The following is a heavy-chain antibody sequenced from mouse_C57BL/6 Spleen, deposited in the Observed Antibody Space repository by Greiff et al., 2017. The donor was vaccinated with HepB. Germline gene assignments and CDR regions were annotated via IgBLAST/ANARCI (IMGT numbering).Heavy chain of an antibody. CDR3: AISLLLFHAMDY. CDR1: GYTFTSYW. Sequence: QVQLQQSGAELVKPGASVKVSCKASGYTFTSYWMHWVKQRPGQGLEWIGRIHPSDSDTNYNQKFKGKATLTVAKSSSTDYMQLSSLTSEDSAVYYVAISLLLFHAMDYWGQGPSVTVSS. J-gene: IGHJ4*01. V-gene: IGHV1-74*01. CDR2: IHPSDSDT. D-gene: IGHD2-10*01.